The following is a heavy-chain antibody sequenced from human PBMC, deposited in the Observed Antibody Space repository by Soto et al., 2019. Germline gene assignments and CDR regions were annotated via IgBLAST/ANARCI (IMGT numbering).Heavy chain of an antibody. CDR1: GGPISSYY. J-gene: IGHJ6*03. Sequence: SETLSLTCTVSGGPISSYYWSWIRQPPGKGLEWIGYIYYSGSTNYNPSLKSRVTISVDTSKNQFSLKLSSVTAADTAVYYCARGWVSTIFGVSLGYYMDVWGKGTTVTVSS. V-gene: IGHV4-59*01. D-gene: IGHD3-3*01. CDR3: ARGWVSTIFGVSLGYYMDV. CDR2: IYYSGST.